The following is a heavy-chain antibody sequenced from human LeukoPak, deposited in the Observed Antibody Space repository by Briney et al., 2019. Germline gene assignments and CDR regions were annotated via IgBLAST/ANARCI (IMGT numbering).Heavy chain of an antibody. V-gene: IGHV3-23*01. D-gene: IGHD3-10*01. J-gene: IGHJ6*03. CDR1: GFTFSSYA. CDR2: ISGSGGST. Sequence: GGSLRLSCAASGFTFSSYAMSWVRQAPGKGLEWVSAISGSGGSTYYADSVKGRFTISRDNSKNTLYLQRNSLRAEDTAVYYCAKGGIKDYYYMDVWGKGTTVTVSS. CDR3: AKGGIKDYYYMDV.